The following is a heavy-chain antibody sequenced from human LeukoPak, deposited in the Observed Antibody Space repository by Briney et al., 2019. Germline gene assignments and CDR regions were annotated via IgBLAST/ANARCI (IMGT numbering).Heavy chain of an antibody. CDR2: ISAYNGNT. CDR3: ARGPRYDFWSGYRY. J-gene: IGHJ4*02. Sequence: GASVKVSCKASGYTFTSYGISWVRQAPGQGLEWMGWISAYNGNTNYAQKLQGRGTMTTDTSTSTAYMELRSLRSDDTAVYYCARGPRYDFWSGYRYWGQGTLVTVSS. D-gene: IGHD3-3*01. V-gene: IGHV1-18*01. CDR1: GYTFTSYG.